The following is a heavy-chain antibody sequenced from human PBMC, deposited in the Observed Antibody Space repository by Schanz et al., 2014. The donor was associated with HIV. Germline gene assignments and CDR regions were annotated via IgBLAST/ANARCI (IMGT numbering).Heavy chain of an antibody. CDR3: VKAYSSGFSGAGS. V-gene: IGHV3-30*18. J-gene: IGHJ5*02. CDR2: LSYDGINK. D-gene: IGHD5-18*01. CDR1: GFSFSNYG. Sequence: QVQLVESGGGVVRPGRSLRLSCAASGFSFSNYGMHWVRQAPGKGLEWVAVLSYDGINKYFADSVKGRFTISRDNSRNARYLHMNSLRADDTAIYYCVKAYSSGFSGAGSWGQGALVTVSS.